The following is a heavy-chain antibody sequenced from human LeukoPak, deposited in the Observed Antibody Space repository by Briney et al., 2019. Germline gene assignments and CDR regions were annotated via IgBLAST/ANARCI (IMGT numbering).Heavy chain of an antibody. J-gene: IGHJ3*02. CDR1: GYTFIDYN. D-gene: IGHD3-16*01. CDR2: TDPKRGAT. CDR3: ARVGLTRGEVFDM. Sequence: ASVKVSCKASGYTFIDYNIHWVRQAPGQGLEWMGWTDPKRGATKYAQKFEGRVTMTRDTSITTVYMELSSCILQYTAIWTCARVGLTRGEVFDMWGQGTIVSVSS. V-gene: IGHV1-2*02.